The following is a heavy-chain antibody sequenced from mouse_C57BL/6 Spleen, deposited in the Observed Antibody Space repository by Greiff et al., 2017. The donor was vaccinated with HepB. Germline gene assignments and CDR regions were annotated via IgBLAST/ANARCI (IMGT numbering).Heavy chain of an antibody. V-gene: IGHV2-9-1*01. Sequence: QVQLKQSGPGLVAPSQSLSITCTVSGFSLTSYAISWVRQPPGKGLEWLGVIWTGGGTNYNSALKSRLSISKDNSKSQVFLKMNSLQTDDTARYYCARNYYGSSYDAMDYWGQGTSVTVSS. J-gene: IGHJ4*01. CDR1: GFSLTSYA. CDR3: ARNYYGSSYDAMDY. D-gene: IGHD1-1*01. CDR2: IWTGGGT.